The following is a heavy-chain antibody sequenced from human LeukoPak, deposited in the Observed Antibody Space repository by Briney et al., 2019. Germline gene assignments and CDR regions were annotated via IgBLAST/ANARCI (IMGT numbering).Heavy chain of an antibody. Sequence: PGGSLRLSCEASGFTFREFRMSWVRQAPGKGLEWVASMNDDGGEKYYAASVKGRFTISRDNARKSLYLQMSSLSAEDTAVYFCAKRGVQGYMDVWGKGTTVIVSS. CDR2: MNDDGGEK. V-gene: IGHV3-7*03. J-gene: IGHJ6*03. CDR3: AKRGVQGYMDV. CDR1: GFTFREFR. D-gene: IGHD1-26*01.